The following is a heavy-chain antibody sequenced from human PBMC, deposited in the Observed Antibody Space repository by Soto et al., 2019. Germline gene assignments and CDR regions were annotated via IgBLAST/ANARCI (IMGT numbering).Heavy chain of an antibody. Sequence: PSETLSLTCAVYGGSFSGYYWSWIRQPPGKGLEWIGEINHSGSTNYNPSLKSRVTISVDTSKNQFSLKLSSVTAADTAVYYCARGRVLLWFGEFNFRYYYYGMDVWGQGTTVTVS. CDR3: ARGRVLLWFGEFNFRYYYYGMDV. CDR1: GGSFSGYY. V-gene: IGHV4-34*01. J-gene: IGHJ6*02. D-gene: IGHD3-10*01. CDR2: INHSGST.